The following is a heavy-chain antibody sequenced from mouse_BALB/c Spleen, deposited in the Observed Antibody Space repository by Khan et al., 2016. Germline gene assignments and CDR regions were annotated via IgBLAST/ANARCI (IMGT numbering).Heavy chain of an antibody. V-gene: IGHV4-2*02. CDR1: GFDFSRYW. Sequence: EVKLLESGGGLVQPGGSLNLSCAASGFDFSRYWMSWARQAPGKGQEWIGEINQGSSTINYTPSLKDKFIISRDNAKNTLYLQMSKVRSEDTALYYCARANYYAMDYWCQGTSVTVSS. CDR2: INQGSSTI. J-gene: IGHJ4*01. CDR3: ARANYYAMDY. D-gene: IGHD4-1*01.